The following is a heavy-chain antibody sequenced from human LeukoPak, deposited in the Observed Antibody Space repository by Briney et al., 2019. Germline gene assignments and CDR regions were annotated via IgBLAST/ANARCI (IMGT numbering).Heavy chain of an antibody. CDR3: AKDMSRGGFDY. V-gene: IGHV3-9*03. CDR2: ISWNSGSI. CDR1: GFTFDDYA. D-gene: IGHD3-16*01. Sequence: GRSLRLSCAASGFTFDDYAMHWVRQAPGKGLEWVSGISWNSGSIGYADSVKGRFTISRDNAKNSLYLQMNSLRAEDMALYYCAKDMSRGGFDYWGQGNLVTVSS. J-gene: IGHJ4*02.